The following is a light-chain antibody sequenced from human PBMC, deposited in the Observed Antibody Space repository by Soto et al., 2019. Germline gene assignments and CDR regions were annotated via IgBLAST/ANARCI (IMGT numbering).Light chain of an antibody. CDR3: QQANTFPIT. CDR1: QGVSNK. V-gene: IGKV1-12*01. CDR2: ATS. J-gene: IGKJ5*01. Sequence: DIQMTQSPSSVSASLLDRVTITCRASQGVSNKLAWYQQKPGKAPKLLIYATSSLQSGVPSRFSGSGSGTDFTLTIDSLQPEDFATYFCQQANTFPITFGQGTRLEIK.